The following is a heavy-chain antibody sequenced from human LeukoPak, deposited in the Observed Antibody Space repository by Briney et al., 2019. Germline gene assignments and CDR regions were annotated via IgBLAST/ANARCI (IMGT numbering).Heavy chain of an antibody. CDR3: ARDSSGYYSFDY. J-gene: IGHJ4*02. V-gene: IGHV3-33*01. D-gene: IGHD3-22*01. CDR1: GFTFSSYG. Sequence: RTGGSPRLSCAASGFTFSSYGMHWVRQAPGKGLEWVAVIWYDGSNKYYADSVKGRFTISRDNSKNTLYLQMNSLRAEDTAVYYCARDSSGYYSFDYWGQGTLVTVSS. CDR2: IWYDGSNK.